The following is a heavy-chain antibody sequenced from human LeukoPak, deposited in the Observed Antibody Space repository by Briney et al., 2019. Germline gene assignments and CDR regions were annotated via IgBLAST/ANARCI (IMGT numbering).Heavy chain of an antibody. CDR2: IYIGGST. CDR1: GGSISSGSYY. D-gene: IGHD3-22*01. Sequence: SETLSLTCTVSGGSISSGSYYWSWIRQPAGKGLEWIGLIYIGGSTNYNPSLKSRATISVDTSKNQFSLKLSSVTAADTAVYYCARDQNAFYYDSSSYYKHWYFDLWGRGTLVTVSS. J-gene: IGHJ2*01. CDR3: ARDQNAFYYDSSSYYKHWYFDL. V-gene: IGHV4-61*02.